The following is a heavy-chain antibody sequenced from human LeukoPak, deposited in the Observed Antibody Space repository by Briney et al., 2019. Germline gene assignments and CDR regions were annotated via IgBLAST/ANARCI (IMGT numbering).Heavy chain of an antibody. J-gene: IGHJ4*02. CDR3: ATYRQVLLPFES. CDR2: IFPSGGEI. D-gene: IGHD2-8*02. Sequence: GGSLRLSCAASGFTFSTFAMIWVRQPPGKGLEWVSSIFPSGGEIHYADSVRGRFTISRDNAKSTLSLQMNSLRAEDTAIYYCATYRQVLLPFESWGQGTLVTVSS. V-gene: IGHV3-23*01. CDR1: GFTFSTFA.